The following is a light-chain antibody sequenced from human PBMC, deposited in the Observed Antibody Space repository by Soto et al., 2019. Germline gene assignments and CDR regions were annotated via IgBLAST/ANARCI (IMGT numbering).Light chain of an antibody. J-gene: IGKJ4*01. Sequence: DIVLTQTPLSSPVTLGQPASISCRSSQSLVHSDGNTYLNWLQQRPGQPPRLLIYEVSNRFSGVTDRFSGSGAGTDFTLEISRVEAEDVGVYYCMKNKQFPLNFGGGTKVEIK. CDR3: MKNKQFPLN. CDR2: EVS. CDR1: QSLVHSDGNTY. V-gene: IGKV2-24*01.